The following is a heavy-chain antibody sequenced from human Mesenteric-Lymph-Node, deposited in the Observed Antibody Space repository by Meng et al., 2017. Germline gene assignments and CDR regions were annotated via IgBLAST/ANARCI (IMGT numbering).Heavy chain of an antibody. CDR3: ARSVWGSYRRPLIDY. D-gene: IGHD3-16*02. V-gene: IGHV4-39*07. CDR1: GGSISSSSYY. Sequence: GSLRLSCTVSGGSISSSSYYWGWIRQPPGKGLEWIGSIYYSGSTYYNPSLKSRVTISVDTSKNQFSLKLSSVTAADTAVYYCARSVWGSYRRPLIDYWGQGTLVTVSS. CDR2: IYYSGST. J-gene: IGHJ4*02.